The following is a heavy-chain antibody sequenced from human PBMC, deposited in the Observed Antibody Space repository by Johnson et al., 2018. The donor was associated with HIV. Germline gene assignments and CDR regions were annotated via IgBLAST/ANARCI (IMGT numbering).Heavy chain of an antibody. CDR1: GFTVSSNY. CDR2: IDSGGST. J-gene: IGHJ3*02. V-gene: IGHV3-53*01. Sequence: VQLVESGGGLIQPGGSLRLSCAASGFTVSSNYMSWVRQAPGKGLEWVAVIDSGGSTYDADSVKGRFTISRESSKNTLYLQINSLRAEDTAVYYSASFPARSVAFDIWGQGTMVTVSS. CDR3: ASFPARSVAFDI.